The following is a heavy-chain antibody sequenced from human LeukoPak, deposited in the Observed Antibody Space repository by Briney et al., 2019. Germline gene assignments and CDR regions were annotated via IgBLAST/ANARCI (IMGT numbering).Heavy chain of an antibody. CDR3: ARDNLELRGNFDY. D-gene: IGHD1-7*01. Sequence: ASVKVSCKASGGTFSSYAISWVRQAPGQGLEWMGGIIPIFGTANYAQKFQGRVTTTADESTSTAYMELSSLRSEDTAVYYCARDNLELRGNFDYWGQGTLVTVSS. CDR1: GGTFSSYA. V-gene: IGHV1-69*13. J-gene: IGHJ4*02. CDR2: IIPIFGTA.